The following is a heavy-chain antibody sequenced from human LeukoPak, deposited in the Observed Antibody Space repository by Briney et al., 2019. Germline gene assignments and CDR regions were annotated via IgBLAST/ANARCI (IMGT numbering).Heavy chain of an antibody. D-gene: IGHD2-2*01. CDR2: ISSSSSYI. CDR3: ARDGCSSTSCYASNWFDP. Sequence: PGGSLRLSRAASGFTFSSYSMNWVRQAPGKGLEWVSSISSSSSYIYYADSVKGRFAISRDNAKNSLYLQMNSLRAEDTAVYYCARDGCSSTSCYASNWFDPWGQGTLVTVSS. J-gene: IGHJ5*02. V-gene: IGHV3-21*01. CDR1: GFTFSSYS.